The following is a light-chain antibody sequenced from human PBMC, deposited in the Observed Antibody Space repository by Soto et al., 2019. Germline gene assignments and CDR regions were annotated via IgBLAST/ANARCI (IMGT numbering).Light chain of an antibody. J-gene: IGKJ1*01. V-gene: IGKV3-15*01. CDR1: QSVSSSY. CDR3: QQYNNWPRT. CDR2: GAS. Sequence: EIVLPQSPGTLSLSPGARAPLSCRASQSVSSSYLAWYQQKPGQAPRLLIYGASTRATGIPARFSGSGSGTEFTLTISSLQSEDFAVYYCQQYNNWPRTFGQGTKVDIK.